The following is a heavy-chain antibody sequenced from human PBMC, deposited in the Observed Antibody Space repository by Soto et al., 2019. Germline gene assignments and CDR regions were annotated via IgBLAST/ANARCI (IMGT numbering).Heavy chain of an antibody. J-gene: IGHJ6*02. V-gene: IGHV3-30*18. Sequence: PGGSLRLSCAASGFTFSSYGMHWVRQAPGKGLEWVAVISYDGSNKYYADSVKGRFTISRDNSKNTLYLQMNSLRAEDTAVYYCAKRGPLTTVLWDYGMDVWGQGTTVTVS. CDR3: AKRGPLTTVLWDYGMDV. D-gene: IGHD4-4*01. CDR2: ISYDGSNK. CDR1: GFTFSSYG.